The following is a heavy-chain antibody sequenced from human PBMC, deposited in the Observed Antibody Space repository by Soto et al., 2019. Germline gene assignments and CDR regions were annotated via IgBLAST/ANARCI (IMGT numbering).Heavy chain of an antibody. CDR3: VARATVVNSPWFDP. CDR1: GYSINSGYI. D-gene: IGHD1-1*01. Sequence: SETLSLTCTVSGYSINSGYISGWVRRPPGQGLEWIGSRYSTGTTYYNPSLRRRVKMSVDTSKNQLSLVLRSVTAADTAVYYCVARATVVNSPWFDPWGQGTQVTVSS. V-gene: IGHV4-38-2*02. J-gene: IGHJ5*02. CDR2: RYSTGTT.